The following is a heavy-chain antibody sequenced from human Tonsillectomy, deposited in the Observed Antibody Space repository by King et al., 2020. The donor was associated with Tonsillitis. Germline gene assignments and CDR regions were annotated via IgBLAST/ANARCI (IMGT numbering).Heavy chain of an antibody. CDR1: GYSFTSYW. CDR3: AMTEGYSYGDRFDY. CDR2: SDPGYSDT. Sequence: VQLVESGAEVKKPGESLKISCKGSGYSFTSYWIGWVRQMPGKVLEWMGISDPGYSDTRYSPSFQGQVTIPPDNSISTAYLQWSSLKASDTAMYYCAMTEGYSYGDRFDYWGQGTLVTVSS. J-gene: IGHJ4*02. D-gene: IGHD5-18*01. V-gene: IGHV5-51*03.